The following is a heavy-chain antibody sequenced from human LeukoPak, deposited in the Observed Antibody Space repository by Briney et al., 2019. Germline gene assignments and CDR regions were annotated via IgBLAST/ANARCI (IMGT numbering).Heavy chain of an antibody. CDR2: ISFSVNTK. CDR1: GFTFSDYS. Sequence: GGSLRLSCAASGFTFSDYSMNWVRQAPAKGLEWVSYISFSVNTKYYGDSVKGRFTISRDNAKNSLYLHMDSLRAEDTAVYYCARGAYSSGWAYFDHWGQGTLVTVSS. V-gene: IGHV3-48*04. D-gene: IGHD6-19*01. J-gene: IGHJ4*02. CDR3: ARGAYSSGWAYFDH.